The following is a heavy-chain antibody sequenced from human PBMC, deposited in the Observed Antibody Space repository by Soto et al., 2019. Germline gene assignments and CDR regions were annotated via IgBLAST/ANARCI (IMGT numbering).Heavy chain of an antibody. CDR1: GFTFSSYA. J-gene: IGHJ4*02. CDR3: AKDEGSGWYYFVY. CDR2: ISGTSGRT. V-gene: IGHV3-23*01. D-gene: IGHD6-19*01. Sequence: EVQLLESGGGLVQPGGSLRLSCAASGFTFSSYAMNWVRQAPGKGLEWVSSISGTSGRTYYADSVEGRFTISRDNSKNTLYLQIDSLRAEDTAVYYCAKDEGSGWYYFVYWGQGTLVSVSS.